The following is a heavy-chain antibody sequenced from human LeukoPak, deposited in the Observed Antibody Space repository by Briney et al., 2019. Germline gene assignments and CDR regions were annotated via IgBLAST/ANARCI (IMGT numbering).Heavy chain of an antibody. V-gene: IGHV4-61*02. J-gene: IGHJ3*02. CDR2: FYTSGST. CDR3: ARGPYCSGGSCYSNDAFDI. Sequence: PSQTLSLTCTVYGGSISSGCYYWSWLRQPAGKGLDGFGRFYTSGSTNYNLSLKSPVTVSVATSQNPFTLKLRALTAPDAAVYYCARGPYCSGGSCYSNDAFDICGQATMDTVSS. D-gene: IGHD2-15*01. CDR1: GGSISSGCYY.